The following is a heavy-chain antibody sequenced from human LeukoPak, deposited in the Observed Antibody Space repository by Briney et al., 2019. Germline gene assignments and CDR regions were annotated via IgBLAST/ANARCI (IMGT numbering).Heavy chain of an antibody. CDR1: GGSISSGSYY. Sequence: PSETLSLTCTVSGGSISSGSYYWSWIRQPAGKGLERIGRIYTSGSTNYNPSLKSRVTISVDTSKNQFSLKLSSVTAADTAVYYCARETAPLLSKYYFDYWGQGTLVTVSS. V-gene: IGHV4-61*02. CDR3: ARETAPLLSKYYFDY. D-gene: IGHD1-26*01. J-gene: IGHJ4*02. CDR2: IYTSGST.